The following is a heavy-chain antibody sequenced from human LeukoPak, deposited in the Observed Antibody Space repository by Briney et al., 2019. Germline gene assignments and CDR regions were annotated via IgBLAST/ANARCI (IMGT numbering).Heavy chain of an antibody. D-gene: IGHD6-19*01. CDR2: IYPGDSDA. CDR3: ARQGQSSGWYLSWFDP. CDR1: GYTFTSYA. V-gene: IGHV5-51*01. J-gene: IGHJ5*02. Sequence: KVSCKASGYTFTSYAMHWVRQMPGKGLEWMGIIYPGDSDARYSPSFQGQVTISADKSISTAYLQWSSLKASDTAMYYCARQGQSSGWYLSWFDPWGQGTLVTVSS.